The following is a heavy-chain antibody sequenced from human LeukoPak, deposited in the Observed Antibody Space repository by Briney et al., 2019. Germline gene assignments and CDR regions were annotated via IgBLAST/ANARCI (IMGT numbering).Heavy chain of an antibody. CDR1: RYTFSSYA. CDR3: ARDGGDYSPIFDY. D-gene: IGHD4-17*01. J-gene: IGHJ4*02. V-gene: IGHV7-4-1*02. CDR2: INTNTGNP. Sequence: ASVKVSCKAPRYTFSSYAMNWVRQAPGQGLEWMGWINTNTGNPTYAQGFTGRFVFSLDTSVSTAYLQISSLKAEDSAVYYCARDGGDYSPIFDYWGQGTLVTVSS.